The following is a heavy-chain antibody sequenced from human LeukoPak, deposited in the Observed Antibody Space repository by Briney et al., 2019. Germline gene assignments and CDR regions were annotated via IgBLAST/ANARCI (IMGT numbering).Heavy chain of an antibody. D-gene: IGHD3-22*01. CDR1: GGSISSSSYY. J-gene: IGHJ4*02. CDR2: IYYSGST. V-gene: IGHV4-39*01. CDR3: ARHRDDSSGETDY. Sequence: MSSETLSLTCTVSGGSISSSSYYWGWIRQPPGKGLEWIGSIYYSGSTYYNPSLKSRVTISVDTSKNQFSLKLSSVTAADTAVYYCARHRDDSSGETDYWGQGTLVTVSS.